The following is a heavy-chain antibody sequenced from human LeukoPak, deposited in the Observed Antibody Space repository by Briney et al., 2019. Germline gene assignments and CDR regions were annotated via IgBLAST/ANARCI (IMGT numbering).Heavy chain of an antibody. D-gene: IGHD2-2*01. CDR3: AGGRTNIVVIPATLRNYYFDY. V-gene: IGHV1-8*01. Sequence: ASVKVSCKAAGYTFTNYDINWVRQATGQGLEWMGWMNPNSGKTGYAQKLQGRVDMTRNTSISTAYMELSSLRTEDTAVYYCAGGRTNIVVIPATLRNYYFDYWGQGTLVTVSS. CDR1: GYTFTNYD. CDR2: MNPNSGKT. J-gene: IGHJ4*02.